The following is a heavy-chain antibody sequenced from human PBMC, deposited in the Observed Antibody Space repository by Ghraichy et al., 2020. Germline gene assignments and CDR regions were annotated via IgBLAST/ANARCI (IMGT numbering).Heavy chain of an antibody. J-gene: IGHJ4*02. Sequence: GALRLSCAASGFTFSSYSMNWVRQAPGKGLEWVSSISSSSSYIYYADSVKGRFTISRDNAKNSLYLQMNSLRAEDTAVYYCARDPSIAVAGNQPFDYWGQGTLVTVSS. D-gene: IGHD6-19*01. CDR1: GFTFSSYS. CDR3: ARDPSIAVAGNQPFDY. CDR2: ISSSSSYI. V-gene: IGHV3-21*01.